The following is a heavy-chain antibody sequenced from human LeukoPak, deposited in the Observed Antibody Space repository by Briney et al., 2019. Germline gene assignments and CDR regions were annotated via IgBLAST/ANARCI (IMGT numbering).Heavy chain of an antibody. Sequence: GASVKVSCKASGYTFTGYYMHWVRQAPGQGLEWMGWINPNGGGTNYAQKFQGRVTMTRDTSISTAYMELSRLRSDDTAVYYCAREYYYYYYMDLWAKGTRVRVS. CDR1: GYTFTGYY. V-gene: IGHV1-2*02. CDR2: INPNGGGT. J-gene: IGHJ6*03. CDR3: AREYYYYYYMDL.